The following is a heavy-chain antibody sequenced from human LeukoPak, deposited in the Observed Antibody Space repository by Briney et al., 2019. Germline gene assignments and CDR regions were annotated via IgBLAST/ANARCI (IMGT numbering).Heavy chain of an antibody. V-gene: IGHV3-30*04. CDR2: ISYDGTDK. J-gene: IGHJ5*02. CDR1: GFTFTTFP. CDR3: AKDQTPGIAVADSEVS. Sequence: PGGSLRLSCAASGFTFTTFPMHWVRQPPGKGLEWVAVISYDGTDKYYADSVKGRFTISRDNSKSTLYLQMNSLRAEDTAVYYCAKDQTPGIAVADSEVSWGQGTLVTVSS. D-gene: IGHD6-19*01.